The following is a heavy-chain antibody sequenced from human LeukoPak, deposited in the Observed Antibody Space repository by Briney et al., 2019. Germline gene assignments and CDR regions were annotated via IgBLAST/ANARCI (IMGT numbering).Heavy chain of an antibody. J-gene: IGHJ6*03. CDR1: GYSFTSYW. D-gene: IGHD3-3*01. V-gene: IGHV5-51*01. CDR3: ARPSRDTIPGYYYYYMDV. CDR2: IYPGDSDT. Sequence: GESLKISCKGSGYSFTSYWIGWVRQMPGKGLEWMGIIYPGDSDTRYSPSFQGQVTISADKSISTAYLQWSSLKASDTAMYYCARPSRDTIPGYYYYYMDVWGKGTTVTVSS.